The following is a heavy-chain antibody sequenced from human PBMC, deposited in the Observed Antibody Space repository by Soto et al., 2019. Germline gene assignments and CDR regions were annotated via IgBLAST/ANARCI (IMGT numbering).Heavy chain of an antibody. Sequence: EVQLVQSGAEVKKPGESLKISCKGSGYSFTSYWIGWVRQMPGKGLEWMGIIYPGDSDTRYSPSFQGQVTISDDKSISTAYLQWSSLKASDTAMYDCARLSRVRGVGNWFDPWGQGTLVTVSS. CDR2: IYPGDSDT. CDR3: ARLSRVRGVGNWFDP. CDR1: GYSFTSYW. V-gene: IGHV5-51*03. J-gene: IGHJ5*02. D-gene: IGHD3-10*02.